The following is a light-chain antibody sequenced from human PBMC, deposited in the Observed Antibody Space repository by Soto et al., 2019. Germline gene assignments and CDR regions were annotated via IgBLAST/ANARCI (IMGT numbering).Light chain of an antibody. Sequence: DIQMTQSPSSLSASVGDRVIITCRASQGIGDDLGWYQQKPGKAPKRLIYAASSLQSGVPSRFSGSGSGTDFTLTISTLQPDDLASYYGQHHNTYPWTFGPGTKVEVK. CDR1: QGIGDD. CDR3: QHHNTYPWT. CDR2: AAS. V-gene: IGKV1-17*01. J-gene: IGKJ1*01.